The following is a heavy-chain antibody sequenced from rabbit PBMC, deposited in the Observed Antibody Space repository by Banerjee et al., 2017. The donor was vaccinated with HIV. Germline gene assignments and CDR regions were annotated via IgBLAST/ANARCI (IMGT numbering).Heavy chain of an antibody. CDR3: AREGANSAGFYL. Sequence: QEQLVESGGGLVQPGGSLKLSCKASGFDFSSYGVSWVRQAPGKGLEWIGYITYGGSTFYASWAKGRFTISKTSSTTVTLQMTSLTAADTATYFCAREGANSAGFYLWGPGTLVTVS. V-gene: IGHV1S39*01. J-gene: IGHJ4*01. D-gene: IGHD7-1*01. CDR2: ITYGGST. CDR1: GFDFSSYG.